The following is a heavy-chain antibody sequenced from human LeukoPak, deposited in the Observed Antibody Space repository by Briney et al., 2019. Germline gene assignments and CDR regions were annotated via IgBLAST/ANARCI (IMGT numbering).Heavy chain of an antibody. D-gene: IGHD6-13*01. Sequence: GGSLRLSCAASGFTFSSYSMNWVRQAPGKGLEWVSSISSSSYIYYADSVKGRFTISRDNAKNSLYLQMNSLRAEDTAVYYCARVIAAGIGGGFDYWGQGTLVTVSS. V-gene: IGHV3-21*01. CDR3: ARVIAAGIGGGFDY. J-gene: IGHJ4*02. CDR2: ISSSSYI. CDR1: GFTFSSYS.